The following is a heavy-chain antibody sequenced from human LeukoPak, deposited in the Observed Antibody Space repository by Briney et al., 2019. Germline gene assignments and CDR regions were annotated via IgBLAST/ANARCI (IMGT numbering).Heavy chain of an antibody. CDR3: ARTLKWGYAFDI. J-gene: IGHJ3*02. Sequence: ASVKVSCKASGYTFTSYDINWVRQATGQGLEWMGWMNTNSGNTGYAQKFQGRVTMTRNTSISTAYMELSSLRSEDTAVYYCARTLKWGYAFDIWGQGTMVTVSS. CDR1: GYTFTSYD. D-gene: IGHD1-26*01. CDR2: MNTNSGNT. V-gene: IGHV1-8*01.